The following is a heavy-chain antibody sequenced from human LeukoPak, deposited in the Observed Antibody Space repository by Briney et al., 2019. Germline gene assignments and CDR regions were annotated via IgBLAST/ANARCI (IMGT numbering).Heavy chain of an antibody. CDR3: ARGGYCSSTSCYSWFDP. CDR1: GDSVSSNSAA. CDR2: TYYRSKWYN. Sequence: SQTLSLTCTISGDSVSSNSAAWNWIRQSPSRGLEWLGWTYYRSKWYNAYAASMKSRITINADTSKNQFSLQLNSVTPEDTAVYYCARGGYCSSTSCYSWFDPWGQGTLVTVSS. V-gene: IGHV6-1*01. J-gene: IGHJ5*02. D-gene: IGHD2-2*02.